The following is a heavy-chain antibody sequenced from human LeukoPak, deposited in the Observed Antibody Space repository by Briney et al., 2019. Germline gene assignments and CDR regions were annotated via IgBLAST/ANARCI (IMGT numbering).Heavy chain of an antibody. J-gene: IGHJ4*02. CDR2: IKQDGSEK. Sequence: PGGSLRLSCAASGFTFSSYWMSWVRQAPGKGLEWVANIKQDGSEKYYVDSVKGRFTISRDNAKNSLYLQMNSLRAEDTAVYYCARQARRYYDILTGYINWGQGTLVTVSS. CDR3: ARQARRYYDILTGYIN. V-gene: IGHV3-7*01. CDR1: GFTFSSYW. D-gene: IGHD3-9*01.